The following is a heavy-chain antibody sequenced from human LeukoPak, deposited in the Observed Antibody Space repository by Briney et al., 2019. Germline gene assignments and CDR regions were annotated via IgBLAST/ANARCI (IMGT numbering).Heavy chain of an antibody. CDR2: ISSRSSTI. Sequence: GGSLRLSCAASGFTFSSYSMYWVRQAPGKGLEWVSYISSRSSTIYYADSVKGRFTISRDNAKNSLYLQMNSLRAEDTAVYYCARALGYCSSASCYYFDNWGQGTLVTVSS. CDR1: GFTFSSYS. CDR3: ARALGYCSSASCYYFDN. J-gene: IGHJ4*02. V-gene: IGHV3-48*01. D-gene: IGHD2-2*01.